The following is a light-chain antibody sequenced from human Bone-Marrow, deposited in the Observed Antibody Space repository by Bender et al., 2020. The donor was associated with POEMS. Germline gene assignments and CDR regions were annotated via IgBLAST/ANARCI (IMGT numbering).Light chain of an antibody. CDR1: SSDVGNYDF. V-gene: IGLV2-8*01. J-gene: IGLJ3*02. CDR2: EVT. CDR3: QSYDNSLGGWV. Sequence: QSALTQPPSASGSPGQSVTISCTGTSSDVGNYDFVSWYQQHPGKAPKLIIYEVTKRPSGVPDRFSGSKSDNTASLTVSGLQADDEGDYYCQSYDNSLGGWVFGGGTKLTVL.